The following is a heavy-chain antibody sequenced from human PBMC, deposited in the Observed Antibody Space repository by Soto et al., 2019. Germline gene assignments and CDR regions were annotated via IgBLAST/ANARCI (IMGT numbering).Heavy chain of an antibody. CDR1: GGSISSSSYY. J-gene: IGHJ4*02. CDR3: ASRWTPATIDH. CDR2: IHSSGTT. Sequence: QLQLQESGPGLVKPSETLSLTCTVSGGSISSSSYYWAWIRQPPGKGLEWIGSIHSSGTTFYNPSLKRRVTLSADTSKNQFSLQLTSLTAADMAVYYGASRWTPATIDHWGQGTLVTVSS. D-gene: IGHD3-3*01. V-gene: IGHV4-39*01.